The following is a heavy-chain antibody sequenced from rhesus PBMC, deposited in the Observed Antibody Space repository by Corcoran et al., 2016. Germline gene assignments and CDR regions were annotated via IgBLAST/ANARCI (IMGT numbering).Heavy chain of an antibody. CDR3: AACIAAAGTAAFDY. CDR2: VYGSASST. J-gene: IGHJ4*01. Sequence: QLQLQESGPGLVKPSETLSVTCAVSGGSISSSYWSWIRQAPGKGLEWIGYVYGSASSTNYPPSLKSRVTLSVDTSKNQLSLKLSSVTAADTAVYYCAACIAAAGTAAFDYWGQGVLVTVSS. V-gene: IGHV4-169*01. CDR1: GGSISSSY. D-gene: IGHD6-25*01.